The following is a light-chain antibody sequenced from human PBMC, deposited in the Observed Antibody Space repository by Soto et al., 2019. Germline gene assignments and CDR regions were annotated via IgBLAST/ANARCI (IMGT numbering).Light chain of an antibody. CDR2: KAS. CDR3: QHYNSYSEA. Sequence: DIQMTQSPSTLSGSVGDRVTITGRASQTISSWLAWYQQKPGKAPKLLIYKASTLKSGVPSRFSGSGSGTEFTLTISSLLPDDFATYYCQHYNSYSEAFGQRTKVELK. V-gene: IGKV1-5*03. CDR1: QTISSW. J-gene: IGKJ1*01.